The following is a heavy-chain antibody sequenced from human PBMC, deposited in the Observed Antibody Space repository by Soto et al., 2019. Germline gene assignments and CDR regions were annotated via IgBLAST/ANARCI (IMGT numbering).Heavy chain of an antibody. V-gene: IGHV1-46*01. Sequence: ASVKVSCKASGYTFTSYYMHWVRQAPGQGLEWMGIINPSGGSTSYAQKFQGRVTMTRDTAISTAYMELSSLRSEDTAIYYCARGQPERTNYWGQGTQVTVSS. CDR2: INPSGGST. J-gene: IGHJ4*02. CDR1: GYTFTSYY. CDR3: ARGQPERTNY. D-gene: IGHD2-8*01.